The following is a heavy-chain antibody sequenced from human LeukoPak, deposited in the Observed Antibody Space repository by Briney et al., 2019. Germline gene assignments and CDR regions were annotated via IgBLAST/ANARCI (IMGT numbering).Heavy chain of an antibody. J-gene: IGHJ4*02. CDR2: IYYSGST. D-gene: IGHD6-6*01. Sequence: PSETLSLTCTVSGDSISSSSYYWGWIRQPPGKGLEWIGSIYYSGSTYYNPSLKSRVTISVDTSKNQFSLKLSSVTAADTAVYYCARQRTSRSRGDWGQGTLVTVSS. CDR3: ARQRTSRSRGD. V-gene: IGHV4-39*01. CDR1: GDSISSSSYY.